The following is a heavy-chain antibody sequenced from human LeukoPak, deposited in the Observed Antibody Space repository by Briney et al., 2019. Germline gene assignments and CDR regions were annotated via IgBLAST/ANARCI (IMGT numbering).Heavy chain of an antibody. Sequence: ASVKVSCKASGYTFTGYYMHWVRQAPGQGLEWMGWINPNSGGTNYAQKFQGRVTMTRDTSISTAYMELSRLRSDDTAVYYCARDQWGYNDAFDIWGQGTMVTVSS. D-gene: IGHD5-24*01. V-gene: IGHV1-2*02. CDR2: INPNSGGT. CDR3: ARDQWGYNDAFDI. J-gene: IGHJ3*02. CDR1: GYTFTGYY.